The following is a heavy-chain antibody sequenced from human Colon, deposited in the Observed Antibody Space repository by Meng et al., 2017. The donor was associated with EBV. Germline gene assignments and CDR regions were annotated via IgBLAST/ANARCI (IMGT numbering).Heavy chain of an antibody. D-gene: IGHD2-15*01. V-gene: IGHV4-34*01. CDR1: GGSFSNSY. CDR3: ASSDCSGGTCYLDC. CDR2: INHVGST. J-gene: IGHJ4*02. Sequence: GQLQQWGAGLLKPSETLSLTCTVYGGSFSNSYWTWIRQPPGKGLEWIGEINHVGSTTYNPSLKSRVTISVDTSKNQFSLKLSSVTAADAAVYYCASSDCSGGTCYLDCWGQGTLVTVSS.